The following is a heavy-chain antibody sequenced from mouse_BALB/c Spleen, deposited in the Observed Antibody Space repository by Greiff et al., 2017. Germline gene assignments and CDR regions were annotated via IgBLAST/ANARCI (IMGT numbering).Heavy chain of an antibody. CDR2: IYPGSGNT. V-gene: IGHV1-84*02. J-gene: IGHJ4*01. CDR3: ARGVPTATYYYAMDY. CDR1: GYTFTDYY. D-gene: IGHD1-2*01. Sequence: VQLQQSGPELVKPGASVKISCKASGYTFTDYYINWVKQKPGQGLEWIGWIYPGSGNTKYNEKFKGKATLTVDTSSSTAYMQLSSLTSEDTAVYFCARGVPTATYYYAMDYWGQGTSVTVSS.